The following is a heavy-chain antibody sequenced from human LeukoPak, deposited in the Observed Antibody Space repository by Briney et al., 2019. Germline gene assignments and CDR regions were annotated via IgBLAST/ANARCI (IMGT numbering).Heavy chain of an antibody. CDR3: AREDSSGWYVWFDP. CDR2: ISSSGSTI. Sequence: GGSLRLSCAASGFTFSSYEMNWVRQAPGKGLEWVSYISSSGSTIYYADSVKGRFTISRDNAKNSLYLQMNSLRAEDTAVYYCAREDSSGWYVWFDPWGQGTLVTVSS. CDR1: GFTFSSYE. V-gene: IGHV3-48*03. D-gene: IGHD6-19*01. J-gene: IGHJ5*02.